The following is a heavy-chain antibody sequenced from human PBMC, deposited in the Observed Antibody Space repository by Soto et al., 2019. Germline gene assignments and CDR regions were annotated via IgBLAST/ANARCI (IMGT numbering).Heavy chain of an antibody. D-gene: IGHD6-19*01. V-gene: IGHV3-15*01. CDR1: GFTFSNAW. CDR2: IKSKTECGTT. J-gene: IGHJ4*02. Sequence: GGSLRLSCAASGFTFSNAWMSWVRQAPGKGLEWVGRIKSKTECGTTDYAATVKGRFTISRDDSKNTLYLQMNSLKTEDTAVYYCTTDGVAGTDAFDYWGQGTLVTVSS. CDR3: TTDGVAGTDAFDY.